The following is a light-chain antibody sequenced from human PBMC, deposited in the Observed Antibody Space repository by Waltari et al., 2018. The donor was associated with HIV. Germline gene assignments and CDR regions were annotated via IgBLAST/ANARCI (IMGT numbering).Light chain of an antibody. CDR3: QQYYRSPLT. V-gene: IGKV4-1*01. CDR2: WAF. CDR1: QSVLYSSNNKNY. Sequence: VMTQSPDSLAVSLGERATINCKSSQSVLYSSNNKNYLAWYQQKPGQPPKLLVYWAFTREAGVPGRFGGSGCGTDCTLTMRNLQAEDVAVYYCQQYYRSPLTFGGGTKVEIK. J-gene: IGKJ4*01.